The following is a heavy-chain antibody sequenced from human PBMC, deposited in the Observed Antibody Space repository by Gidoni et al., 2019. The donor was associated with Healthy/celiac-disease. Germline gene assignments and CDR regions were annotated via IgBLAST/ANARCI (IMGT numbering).Heavy chain of an antibody. CDR3: ARAEPFTFGGVIFDY. CDR2: ISAYDGNT. Sequence: QVQVVQSGAEVKKHGGSVKVSCTAAGYTFTSYGISWVRQAPGQGLEWMGWISAYDGNTNYAQKLQGRVTITTDTSTSTAYMKLRSLRSGDTAVYYCARAEPFTFGGVIFDYWGQGTLVTVSS. J-gene: IGHJ4*02. CDR1: GYTFTSYG. V-gene: IGHV1-18*01. D-gene: IGHD3-16*01.